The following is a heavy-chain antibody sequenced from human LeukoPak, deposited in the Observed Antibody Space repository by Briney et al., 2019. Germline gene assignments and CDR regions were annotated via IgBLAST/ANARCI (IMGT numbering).Heavy chain of an antibody. D-gene: IGHD2-2*01. J-gene: IGHJ4*02. Sequence: GRSLRLSCAASEFTFSSYAMHWVRQAPGKGLEWVAVILYDGSNKKYADSVKGRFTISRDNSKNTLYLQMNGLRAEDTAVYYCARPRGCGSSRCNNFDYWGQGTLVTVSS. CDR3: ARPRGCGSSRCNNFDY. V-gene: IGHV3-30*03. CDR2: ILYDGSNK. CDR1: EFTFSSYA.